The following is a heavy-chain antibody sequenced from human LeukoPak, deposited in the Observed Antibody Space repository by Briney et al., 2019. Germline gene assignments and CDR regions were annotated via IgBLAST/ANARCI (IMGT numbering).Heavy chain of an antibody. CDR3: ARGLTFYYDSSGSALDY. Sequence: PGGSLRLSCAASGFTFSSYAMSWVRQAPGKGLEWVSAISGSGGSTYYADSVKGRLTISRDKSKNTLSLQMNSLRAEDTAVYYCARGLTFYYDSSGSALDYWGQGILVTVSS. V-gene: IGHV3-23*01. D-gene: IGHD3-22*01. J-gene: IGHJ4*02. CDR1: GFTFSSYA. CDR2: ISGSGGST.